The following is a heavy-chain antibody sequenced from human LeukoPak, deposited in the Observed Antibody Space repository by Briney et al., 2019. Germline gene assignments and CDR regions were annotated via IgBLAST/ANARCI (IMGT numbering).Heavy chain of an antibody. V-gene: IGHV4-59*12. CDR1: GGSISSYY. CDR2: IYYSGST. D-gene: IGHD2-2*01. CDR3: ARGIVVVPAATERSAFDI. Sequence: SETLSLTCTVSGGSISSYYWSWIRQPPGKGLEWIGYIYYSGSTNYNPSLKSRVTISVDTSKNQFSLKLSSVTAADTAVYYCARGIVVVPAATERSAFDIWGRGTMVTVSS. J-gene: IGHJ3*02.